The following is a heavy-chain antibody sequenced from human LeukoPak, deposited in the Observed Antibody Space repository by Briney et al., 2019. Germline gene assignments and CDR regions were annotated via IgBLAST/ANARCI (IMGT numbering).Heavy chain of an antibody. CDR2: ISSSSSYI. V-gene: IGHV3-21*01. CDR1: RFSFSDYW. CDR3: ARGMATIDGYYYYMDV. J-gene: IGHJ6*03. Sequence: GGSLRLSCVASRFSFSDYWMSWVRQAPGKGLEWVSSISSSSSYIYYADSVKGRFTISRDNAKNALYLQMNSLRAEDTAVYYCARGMATIDGYYYYMDVWGKGTTVTVSS. D-gene: IGHD5-24*01.